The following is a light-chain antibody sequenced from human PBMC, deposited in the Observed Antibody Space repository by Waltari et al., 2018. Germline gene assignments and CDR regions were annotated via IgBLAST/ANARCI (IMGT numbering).Light chain of an antibody. V-gene: IGLV3-1*01. J-gene: IGLJ2*01. Sequence: SLELSQPPSVSVSPGQTASITCSGDGLGDKYPTWYQQKPGQSPLLVMFQNNRRPSGIPDRFSGGGSGTDFTLTISRLEPADFAVYYCQRSGLSPPLTFGGGT. CDR2: QNN. CDR3: QRSGLSPPLT. CDR1: GLGDKY.